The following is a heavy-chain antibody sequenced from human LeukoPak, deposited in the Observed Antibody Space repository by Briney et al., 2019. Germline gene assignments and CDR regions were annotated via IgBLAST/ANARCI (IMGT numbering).Heavy chain of an antibody. CDR2: IKSKTDGGTT. CDR1: GYTFSNAW. Sequence: GGSLRLSCAASGYTFSNAWMSWVRQAPGKGLEWVGRIKSKTDGGTTDYAAPVKGRFTISRDDSKNTLYLQMNSLKTEDTAVYYCTTDPLYYYDSSGYYAYWGQGTLVTVSS. D-gene: IGHD3-22*01. V-gene: IGHV3-15*01. CDR3: TTDPLYYYDSSGYYAY. J-gene: IGHJ4*02.